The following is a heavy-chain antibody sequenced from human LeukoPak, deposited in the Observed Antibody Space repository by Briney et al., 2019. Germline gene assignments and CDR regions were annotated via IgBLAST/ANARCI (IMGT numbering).Heavy chain of an antibody. V-gene: IGHV1-69*13. D-gene: IGHD1-20*01. CDR3: ARGSITGTPDY. CDR2: IIPIFGTA. Sequence: GASVKVSCMASGYTFTSYGISWVRQAPGQGLEWMGGIIPIFGTANYAQKFQGRVTITADESTSTAYMELSSLRSEDTAVYYCARGSITGTPDYWGQGTLVTVSS. CDR1: GYTFTSYG. J-gene: IGHJ4*02.